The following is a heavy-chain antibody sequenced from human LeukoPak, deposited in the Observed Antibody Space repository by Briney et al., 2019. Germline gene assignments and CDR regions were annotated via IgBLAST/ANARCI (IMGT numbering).Heavy chain of an antibody. CDR1: GCTFSSYA. CDR2: ISGSGGST. J-gene: IGHJ5*02. D-gene: IGHD3-10*01. Sequence: GGSLRLSCAASGCTFSSYAMSWVRQAPGKGLEWVSAISGSGGSTYYADSVKGRFTISRDNSKNTLYLQMNSLRAEDTAVYYCAKDRAGFVRNWFDPWGLGTLVTVSS. CDR3: AKDRAGFVRNWFDP. V-gene: IGHV3-23*01.